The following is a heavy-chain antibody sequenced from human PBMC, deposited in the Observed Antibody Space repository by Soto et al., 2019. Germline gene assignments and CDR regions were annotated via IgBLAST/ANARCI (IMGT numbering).Heavy chain of an antibody. CDR1: GYTFTSYH. J-gene: IGHJ4*01. D-gene: IGHD4-17*01. CDR3: ARDGGKYGADDY. Sequence: GSSVKVSWKACGYTFTSYHMDGVRQAPGQGLEWMGKINPSGDRTWYEQKFRGRVTMTRDTSTSADYMELSSLRSEDTAVYYCARDGGKYGADDYWG. CDR2: INPSGDRT. V-gene: IGHV1-46*01.